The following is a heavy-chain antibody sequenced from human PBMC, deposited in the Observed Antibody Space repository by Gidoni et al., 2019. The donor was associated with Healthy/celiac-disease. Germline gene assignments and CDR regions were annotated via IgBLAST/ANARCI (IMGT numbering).Heavy chain of an antibody. Sequence: EVQLLESGGSLVQPGGSLRLSCAASGFTFRRYAMSWVRQAPGKGLEWVSAISGSGDSTYYADSVKGRFTISRDNSKNTLYLQMNSLRAEDTAVYYCAKDSGYSSSWNRFDPWGQGTLVTVSS. CDR2: ISGSGDST. J-gene: IGHJ5*02. CDR1: GFTFRRYA. CDR3: AKDSGYSSSWNRFDP. D-gene: IGHD6-13*01. V-gene: IGHV3-23*01.